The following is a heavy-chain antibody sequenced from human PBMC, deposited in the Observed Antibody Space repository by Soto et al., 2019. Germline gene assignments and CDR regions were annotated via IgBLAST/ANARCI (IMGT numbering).Heavy chain of an antibody. CDR3: ARSVAVPGAHIDY. Sequence: PSEALSLTCGVPGCSISGSYWSWIRQSPGKGLEWLGYVYYTGSTNYSPSLRSRVSISVDTSKNEFSLRLSSVTAADTAVYFCARSVAVPGAHIDYWGQGTQVTVSS. CDR1: GCSISGSY. J-gene: IGHJ4*02. V-gene: IGHV4-59*01. D-gene: IGHD6-19*01. CDR2: VYYTGST.